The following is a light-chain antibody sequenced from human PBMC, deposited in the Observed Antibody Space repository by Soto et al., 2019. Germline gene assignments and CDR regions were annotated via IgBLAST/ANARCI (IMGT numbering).Light chain of an antibody. CDR3: SSYRSSSTPYYV. CDR1: SSDVGGYNS. V-gene: IGLV2-14*01. Sequence: QSALTQPASVSGSPGQSIAISCTGTSSDVGGYNSVSWYQQHPGKAPKLMIYEVSNRPSGVSDRFSGSKSGNTASLTISGLQAGDESDYYCSSYRSSSTPYYVFGTGTKVTVL. J-gene: IGLJ1*01. CDR2: EVS.